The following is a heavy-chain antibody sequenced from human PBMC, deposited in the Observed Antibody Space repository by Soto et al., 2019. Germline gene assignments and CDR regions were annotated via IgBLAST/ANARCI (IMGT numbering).Heavy chain of an antibody. CDR1: GFTFSSYA. J-gene: IGHJ4*02. Sequence: EVQLLDSGGGLVQPGGSLRLSCAASGFTFSSYAMHWVRQAPGKGLEWVSTISGAALNTYYADSVKGRFTISRDRSKRTVYLRMNSLSAADTAVYYCAKDLWSGRGGGIDYWGQGTLVTVSS. V-gene: IGHV3-23*01. D-gene: IGHD3-3*01. CDR3: AKDLWSGRGGGIDY. CDR2: ISGAALNT.